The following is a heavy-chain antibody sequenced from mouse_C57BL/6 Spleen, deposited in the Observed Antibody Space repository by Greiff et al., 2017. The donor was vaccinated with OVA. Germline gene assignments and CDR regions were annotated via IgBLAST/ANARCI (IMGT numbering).Heavy chain of an antibody. J-gene: IGHJ3*01. V-gene: IGHV1-69*01. Sequence: VQLQQPGAELVMPGASVKLSCKASGYTFTSYWMHWVKQRPGQGLEWIGEIDPSDSYTNYNQKFKGKATLTVDKSSSTAYMQLSSLTSEDSAVYDCERREGYGSSDGFAYWGQGTLVTVSA. CDR1: GYTFTSYW. CDR2: IDPSDSYT. CDR3: ERREGYGSSDGFAY. D-gene: IGHD1-1*01.